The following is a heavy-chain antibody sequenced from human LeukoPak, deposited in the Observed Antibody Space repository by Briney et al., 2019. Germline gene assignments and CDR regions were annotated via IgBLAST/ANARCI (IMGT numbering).Heavy chain of an antibody. CDR3: ARAVPGGLVMTTTYFYYCDY. Sequence: ASVKVSCKASGGTFSSYAIGWVRQAPGQGLEWMGGIIPIFGTANYAQKFQGRVTITTDESTSTAYMELSSLRSEDTAVYYCARAVPGGLVMTTTYFYYCDYWGQGTLVTVSS. J-gene: IGHJ4*02. CDR1: GGTFSSYA. D-gene: IGHD3-22*01. CDR2: IIPIFGTA. V-gene: IGHV1-69*05.